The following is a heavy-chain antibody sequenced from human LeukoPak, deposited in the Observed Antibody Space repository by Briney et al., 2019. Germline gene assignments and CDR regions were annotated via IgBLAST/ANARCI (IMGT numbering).Heavy chain of an antibody. CDR1: GYTFTGYY. V-gene: IGHV1-18*04. J-gene: IGHJ4*02. CDR3: ARGGSYYPLGY. CDR2: ISAYNGNT. D-gene: IGHD1-26*01. Sequence: ASVKVSCKASGYTFTGYYMHWVRQAPGQGLEWMGWISAYNGNTNYAQKLQGRVTMTTDTSTSTAYMELRSLRSVDTAVYYCARGGSYYPLGYWGQGTLVTVSS.